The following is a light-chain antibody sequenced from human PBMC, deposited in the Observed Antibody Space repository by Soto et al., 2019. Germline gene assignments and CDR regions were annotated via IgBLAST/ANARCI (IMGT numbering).Light chain of an antibody. V-gene: IGLV2-14*01. CDR3: SSYTSGSTLYV. Sequence: QSALTQPASVSGSPGQSITISCTGTTNDIGNYNYVSWYQQHPGTAPKLLIYEVSNRPSGVSNRFSGSKSGNTASLTISGLXAEDDAAYYCSSYTSGSTLYVFGTGTKVTVL. CDR2: EVS. J-gene: IGLJ1*01. CDR1: TNDIGNYNY.